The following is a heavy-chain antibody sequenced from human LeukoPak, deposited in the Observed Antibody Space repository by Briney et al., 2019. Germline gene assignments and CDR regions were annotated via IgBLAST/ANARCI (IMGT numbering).Heavy chain of an antibody. CDR1: GFTFSNYN. J-gene: IGHJ4*02. CDR3: ARDWNGSGTAFDH. V-gene: IGHV3-7*05. D-gene: IGHD1-1*01. CDR2: IKVDGTEK. Sequence: PGGSLRLSCAASGFTFSNYNMNWVRQAPGKGLEWVANIKVDGTEKYYVDSVKGRFTISRDNAKNSLSLQMSGLRAEDTAVYYCARDWNGSGTAFDHWGQGTLVTVSS.